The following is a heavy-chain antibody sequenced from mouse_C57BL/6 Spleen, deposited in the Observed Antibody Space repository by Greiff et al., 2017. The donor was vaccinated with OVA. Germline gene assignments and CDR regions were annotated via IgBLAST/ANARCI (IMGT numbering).Heavy chain of an antibody. CDR3: AREGIYYDYDGYYFDD. J-gene: IGHJ2*01. CDR1: GYSFTDYN. Sequence: VQLQQSGPELVKPGASVKISCKASGYSFTDYNMNWVKQSTGKSLEWIGVINPNYGTTSYNQKFKGKATLTVDQSSSTAYMQLNSLTSEDSAVYYWAREGIYYDYDGYYFDDWGQGTTLTVSS. D-gene: IGHD2-4*01. V-gene: IGHV1-39*01. CDR2: INPNYGTT.